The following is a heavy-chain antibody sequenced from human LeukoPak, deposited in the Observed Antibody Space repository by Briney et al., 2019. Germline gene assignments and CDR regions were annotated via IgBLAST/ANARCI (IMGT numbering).Heavy chain of an antibody. J-gene: IGHJ4*02. CDR1: GFTFSSYS. D-gene: IGHD3-10*01. CDR2: ISSSSSYI. Sequence: GGSLRLSCAASGFTFSSYSMNWVRQAPGKGLEWVSSISSSSSYIYYADSVKGRFTISRDNAKNTLYLQMNSLRAEDTAVYYCVKGRSGTLYYFDYWGQGTLVTVSS. V-gene: IGHV3-21*04. CDR3: VKGRSGTLYYFDY.